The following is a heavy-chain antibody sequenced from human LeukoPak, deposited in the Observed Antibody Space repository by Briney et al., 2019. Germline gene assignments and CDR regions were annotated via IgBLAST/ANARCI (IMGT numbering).Heavy chain of an antibody. CDR3: ASFYCSGGSCHQYFSYYYMDV. J-gene: IGHJ6*03. CDR1: DYSISSGYY. CDR2: IYHSGST. Sequence: SETLSLTCTVSDYSISSGYYWGWIRQPPGKGLEWIGSIYHSGSTYYNPSLKSRVTISVDTSKNQFSLKLNSVTAADTAVYYCASFYCSGGSCHQYFSYYYMDVWGKGTTVTISS. V-gene: IGHV4-38-2*02. D-gene: IGHD2-15*01.